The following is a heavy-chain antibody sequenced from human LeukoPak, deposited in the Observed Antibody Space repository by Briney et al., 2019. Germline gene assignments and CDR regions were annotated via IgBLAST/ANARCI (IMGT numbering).Heavy chain of an antibody. CDR2: IYYSGST. D-gene: IGHD2-2*01. V-gene: IGHV4-31*03. CDR3: ARGLTRLPMVVVPAAPLGGYDY. CDR1: GGSISSGGHY. Sequence: PSETLSLTCTVSGGSISSGGHYWSWIRQHPGKGLEWIGYIYYSGSTNYNPSLKSRVTISVDTSKNQFSLKLSSVTAADTAVYYCARGLTRLPMVVVPAAPLGGYDYWGQGTLVTVSS. J-gene: IGHJ4*02.